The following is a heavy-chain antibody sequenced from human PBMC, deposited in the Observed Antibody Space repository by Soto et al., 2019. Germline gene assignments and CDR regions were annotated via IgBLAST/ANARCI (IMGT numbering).Heavy chain of an antibody. V-gene: IGHV1-69*06. CDR1: CGAVSSYA. CDR3: ARDDGEMATTFDY. J-gene: IGHJ4*02. Sequence: SVKVSCKAPCGAVSSYAISSDRKAPGQGLEWMGGIIPIFGTANYAQKFQGRVTITADKSTSTAYMELSSLRSEDTAVYYCARDDGEMATTFDYWGQGTLVTVSS. D-gene: IGHD5-12*01. CDR2: IIPIFGTA.